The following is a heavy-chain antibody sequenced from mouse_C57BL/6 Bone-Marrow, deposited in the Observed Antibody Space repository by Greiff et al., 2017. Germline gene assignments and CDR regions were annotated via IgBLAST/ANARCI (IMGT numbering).Heavy chain of an antibody. CDR2: ISDGGSYT. CDR1: GFTFSSYA. D-gene: IGHD1-1*01. CDR3: ARDTGFAY. Sequence: EVQVVGSGGGLVKPGGSLKLSCAASGFTFSSYAMSWVRQTPEKRLEWVATISDGGSYTYYPDNVKGRFTISRDNAKNNLYLQMSHLKSEDTAMYYCARDTGFAYWGQGTLVTVSA. J-gene: IGHJ3*01. V-gene: IGHV5-4*01.